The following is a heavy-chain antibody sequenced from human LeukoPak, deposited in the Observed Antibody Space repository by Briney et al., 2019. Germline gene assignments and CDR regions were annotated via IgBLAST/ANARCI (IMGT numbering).Heavy chain of an antibody. CDR3: ARVSSSGWPYYAFDI. Sequence: GGSLRLSCAASGFTFSSYAMSWVRQAPGKGLEWVSAISGTAGDTYYPGSVKGRFTISRENAKNSLYLQMNSLRAGDTAVYYCARVSSSGWPYYAFDIWGQGTMVTVSS. CDR1: GFTFSSYA. CDR2: ISGTAGDT. V-gene: IGHV3-13*01. J-gene: IGHJ3*02. D-gene: IGHD6-19*01.